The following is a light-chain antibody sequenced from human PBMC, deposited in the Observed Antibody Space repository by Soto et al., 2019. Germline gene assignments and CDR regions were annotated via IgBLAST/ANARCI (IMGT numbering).Light chain of an antibody. Sequence: AIRMTQSPSSLSSSTGDRVTITCRASQGISSYLAWYQQKPGKAPKLLIYAASTLPSGVPSRFSGSGSGTNFTLTISCLQSEDFATYYCQQYYSYPFTFGPGNKVDIK. CDR1: QGISSY. CDR3: QQYYSYPFT. V-gene: IGKV1-8*01. J-gene: IGKJ3*01. CDR2: AAS.